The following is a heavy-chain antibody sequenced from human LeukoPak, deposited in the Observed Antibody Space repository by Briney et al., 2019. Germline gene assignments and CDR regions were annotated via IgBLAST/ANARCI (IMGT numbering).Heavy chain of an antibody. D-gene: IGHD5-18*01. CDR1: GFTFSSYA. V-gene: IGHV3-30-3*01. Sequence: GGSLRLSCAASGFTFSSYAMHWVRQAPGKGLEWVAVISYDGSNKYYADSVKGRFTISRDNSKNTLYLQMNSLRAEDTAVYYCAKEGQLWPVLDAFDIWGQGTMVTVSS. J-gene: IGHJ3*02. CDR3: AKEGQLWPVLDAFDI. CDR2: ISYDGSNK.